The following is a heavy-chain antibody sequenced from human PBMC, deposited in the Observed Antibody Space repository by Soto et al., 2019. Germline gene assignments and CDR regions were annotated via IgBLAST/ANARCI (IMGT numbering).Heavy chain of an antibody. D-gene: IGHD6-13*01. J-gene: IGHJ4*02. CDR1: DGSISSGDYY. CDR2: IYYRGST. CDR3: AIGEQMANLFDY. Sequence: PSDTLSLTCTVSDGSISSGDYYWSWIRQPPGKGLEWIGYIYYRGSTYYNPSLKSRVTKSVDTSKTQFALKRSSVTAADTAVYYCAIGEQMANLFDYWVQGTLVTVSS. V-gene: IGHV4-30-4*02.